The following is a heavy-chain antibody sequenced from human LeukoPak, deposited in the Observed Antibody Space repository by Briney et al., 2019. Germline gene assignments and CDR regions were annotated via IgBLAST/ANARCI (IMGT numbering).Heavy chain of an antibody. CDR3: AKVRVSIAVALKPDFDY. CDR1: GFTFSSYA. Sequence: GGFLRLSCAASGFTFSSYAMSWVRQAPGKGLEWVSAISGSGGSTYYADSVKGRFTISRDNSKNTLYLQMNSLRAEDTAVYYCAKVRVSIAVALKPDFDYWGQGTLVTVSS. J-gene: IGHJ4*02. D-gene: IGHD6-19*01. CDR2: ISGSGGST. V-gene: IGHV3-23*01.